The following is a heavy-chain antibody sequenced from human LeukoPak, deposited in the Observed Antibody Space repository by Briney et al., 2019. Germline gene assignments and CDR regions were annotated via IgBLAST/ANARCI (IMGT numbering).Heavy chain of an antibody. J-gene: IGHJ4*02. CDR2: IYYSGST. Sequence: PSETLSLTCTVSGGSISSSSCYWGWIRQPPGKGLEWIGSIYYSGSTYYNPSLKSRVTISVDTSKNQFSLKLSSVTAADTAVYYCARHSSSWYEPKYYFDYWGQGTLVTVSS. CDR1: GGSISSSSCY. CDR3: ARHSSSWYEPKYYFDY. D-gene: IGHD6-13*01. V-gene: IGHV4-39*01.